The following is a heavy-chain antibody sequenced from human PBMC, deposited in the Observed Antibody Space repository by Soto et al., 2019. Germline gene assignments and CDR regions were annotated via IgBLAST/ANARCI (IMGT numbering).Heavy chain of an antibody. CDR2: IYPGDSDT. D-gene: IGHD6-19*01. CDR1: GYKVSTWHNFTSYW. V-gene: IGHV5-51*01. J-gene: IGHJ6*02. Sequence: GESLKISCMGSGYKVSTWHNFTSYWIAWVRQMPGEGLEWMGIIYPGDSDTKYSPSLQGQVSISADTSISTAYLQWTSLKASDTAMYYCARSRRGAYSSGWYSPSGYYNYGIDVWGQGTKVTAP. CDR3: ARSRRGAYSSGWYSPSGYYNYGIDV.